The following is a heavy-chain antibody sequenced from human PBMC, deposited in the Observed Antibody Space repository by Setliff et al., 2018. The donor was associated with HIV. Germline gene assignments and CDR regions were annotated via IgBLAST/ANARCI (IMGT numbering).Heavy chain of an antibody. D-gene: IGHD3-10*01. J-gene: IGHJ6*03. CDR3: ARGGMVRGRPKNYYMDV. V-gene: IGHV4-59*12. Sequence: SETLSLTCTVSGGSISSYYWSWIRQPPGKGLEWIGYIYYSGSTYYNPSLKSLVTISVDTSKNQFSLKLSSVTAADTAVYYCARGGMVRGRPKNYYMDVWGKGTTVTVSS. CDR2: IYYSGST. CDR1: GGSISSYY.